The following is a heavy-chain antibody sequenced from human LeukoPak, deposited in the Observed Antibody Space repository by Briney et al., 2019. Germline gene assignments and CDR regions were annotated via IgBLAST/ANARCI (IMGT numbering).Heavy chain of an antibody. V-gene: IGHV4-4*02. CDR2: IYHSGST. CDR3: AREIRQEVYSSSWYVDP. J-gene: IGHJ5*02. D-gene: IGHD6-13*01. Sequence: PSETLSLTCAVSGGSISSSNWWSWVRQPPGKGLEWIGEIYHSGSTNYNPSLKSRVTISVDKSKSQFSLKLSSVTAADTAVYYCAREIRQEVYSSSWYVDPWGQGTLVTVSS. CDR1: GGSISSSNW.